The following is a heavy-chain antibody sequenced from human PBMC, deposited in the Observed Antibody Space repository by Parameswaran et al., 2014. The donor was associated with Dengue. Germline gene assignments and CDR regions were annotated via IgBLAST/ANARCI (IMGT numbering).Heavy chain of an antibody. CDR2: IYTSGST. D-gene: IGHD3/OR15-3a*01. V-gene: IGHV4-61*02. CDR3: ARVPMAMISAFDI. J-gene: IGHJ3*02. Sequence: RWIRQPPGKGLEWIGRIYTSGSTNYNPSLKSRVTISVDTSKNQFSLKLSSVTAADTAVYYCARVPMAMISAFDIWGQGTMVTVSS.